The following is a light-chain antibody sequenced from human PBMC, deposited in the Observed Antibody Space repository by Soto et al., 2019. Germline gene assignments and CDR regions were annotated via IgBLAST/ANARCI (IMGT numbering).Light chain of an antibody. Sequence: EIVLTQSPGSLSLSPGQRATLSCRASQSVDTTFFAWYQKKPGQAPRLLIYGASKRATGIPDRFSGSESGTDFPLIISRLEPEDFAVYYCQQYMSSVTFGQGTKVEIK. V-gene: IGKV3-20*01. CDR1: QSVDTTF. CDR3: QQYMSSVT. CDR2: GAS. J-gene: IGKJ1*01.